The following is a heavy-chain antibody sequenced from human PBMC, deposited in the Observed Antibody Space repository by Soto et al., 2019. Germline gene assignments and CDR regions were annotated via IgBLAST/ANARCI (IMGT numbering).Heavy chain of an antibody. CDR1: GYSFTSYW. D-gene: IGHD6-6*01. V-gene: IGHV5-51*01. CDR2: IYPGYSDT. Sequence: PGEALKISGKVSGYSFTSYWIGWVLQIPGKGLEGMVIIYPGYSDTRYSPSFQGQVTISSDKSISHAYLQWSSLKASDTAMYYCARMYSSSSPFDYWGQGTLVTVSS. CDR3: ARMYSSSSPFDY. J-gene: IGHJ4*02.